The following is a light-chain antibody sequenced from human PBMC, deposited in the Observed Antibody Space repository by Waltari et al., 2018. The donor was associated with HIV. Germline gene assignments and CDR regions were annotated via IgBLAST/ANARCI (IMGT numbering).Light chain of an antibody. V-gene: IGKV1-39*01. CDR3: RQGYSTPLT. CDR1: QNIDNF. CDR2: GTS. Sequence: DIQMTQSPSSLSASVGDRVTITCRASQNIDNFLTWYQQKPGKAPTLLISGTSAFQSGVPSRFTASGSGTDFTLTINSLQPEDFATYFCRQGYSTPLTFGPGTKVDIK. J-gene: IGKJ3*01.